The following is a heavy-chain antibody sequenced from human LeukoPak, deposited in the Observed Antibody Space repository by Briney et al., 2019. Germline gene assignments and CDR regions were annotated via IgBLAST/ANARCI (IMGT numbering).Heavy chain of an antibody. V-gene: IGHV4-4*02. CDR3: ARGLGLAVAGIDY. D-gene: IGHD6-19*01. J-gene: IGHJ4*02. Sequence: PSETLSLTCAVSGGSISSSNWWSWVRQPPGKGLEWIGEIYHSGSTNYNPSLKSRVTISVDKSKNQFSLKLSSVTAADTAVYYCARGLGLAVAGIDYWGQGTLVTVSS. CDR2: IYHSGST. CDR1: GGSISSSNW.